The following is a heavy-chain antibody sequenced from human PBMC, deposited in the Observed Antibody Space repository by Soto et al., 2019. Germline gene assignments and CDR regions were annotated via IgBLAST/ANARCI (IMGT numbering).Heavy chain of an antibody. D-gene: IGHD6-13*01. CDR1: GFTFSSYS. CDR3: ARDKPPGIAAAGGGGY. CDR2: ISSSSSTI. V-gene: IGHV3-48*01. Sequence: EVQLVESGGGLVQPGGSLRLSCAASGFTFSSYSMNWVRQAPGKGLEWVSYISSSSSTIYYADSVKGRFTISRDNAKNSLYLQMNSLRAEDTAVYYCARDKPPGIAAAGGGGYWGQGTLVTVSS. J-gene: IGHJ4*02.